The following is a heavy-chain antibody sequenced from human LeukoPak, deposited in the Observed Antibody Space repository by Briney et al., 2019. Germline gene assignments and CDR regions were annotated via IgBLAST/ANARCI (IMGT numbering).Heavy chain of an antibody. CDR3: AKSVSRRGVAEPMDV. CDR2: IRYDGSSK. CDR1: GFTFSSYG. J-gene: IGHJ6*02. Sequence: GGSLRLSCAASGFTFSSYGMHWVRQAPGKGLEWVAFIRYDGSSKYYADSVKGRFTISRDNSKNTLYLQMNSLRAEDTAVYYCAKSVSRRGVAEPMDVWGQGTTVTVSS. D-gene: IGHD6-19*01. V-gene: IGHV3-30*02.